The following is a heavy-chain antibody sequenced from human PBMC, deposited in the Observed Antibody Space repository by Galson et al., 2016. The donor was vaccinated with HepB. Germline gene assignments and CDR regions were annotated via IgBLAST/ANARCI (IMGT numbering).Heavy chain of an antibody. CDR2: INTNAGNP. D-gene: IGHD6-19*01. CDR3: ARGRGSVAVAGTITLYYFDY. CDR1: GYTFTNYA. J-gene: IGHJ4*02. V-gene: IGHV7-4-1*02. Sequence: SVKVSCKASGYTFTNYALNWVRQAPGQGLEWMGWINTNAGNPTYAQGFTGRSVFSLDTSVSTAYLQISSLKAEDTAMYYCARGRGSVAVAGTITLYYFDYWGQGTLVTVSS.